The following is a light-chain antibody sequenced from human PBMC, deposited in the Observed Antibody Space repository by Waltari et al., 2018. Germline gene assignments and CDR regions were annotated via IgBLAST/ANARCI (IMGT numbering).Light chain of an antibody. J-gene: IGLJ1*01. CDR1: SSDVGTYAR. CDR3: CSYAGAYTYV. V-gene: IGLV2-11*01. Sequence: QSALTQPRPVSGSPGQSVTISCTRTSSDVGTYARVSWYQQSPGKAPKLMIYDVSKRPSGVPSRFSGSKSGNTASLTISGLQAEDEADYYCCSYAGAYTYVFGTGTKVTVL. CDR2: DVS.